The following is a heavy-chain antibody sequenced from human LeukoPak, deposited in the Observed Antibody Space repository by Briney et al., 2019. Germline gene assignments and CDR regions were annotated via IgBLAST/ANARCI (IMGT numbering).Heavy chain of an antibody. CDR2: IYHSGST. D-gene: IGHD3-10*01. Sequence: SETLSLTCTVSGGSISSGGYYWSWIRQPPGKGLEWIGYIYHSGSTYYNPSLKSRVTISVDTSKNQFSLKLSSVTAADTAIYYCAGQSASETYWGQGTLVTVSS. J-gene: IGHJ4*02. V-gene: IGHV4-30-2*01. CDR3: AGQSASETY. CDR1: GGSISSGGYY.